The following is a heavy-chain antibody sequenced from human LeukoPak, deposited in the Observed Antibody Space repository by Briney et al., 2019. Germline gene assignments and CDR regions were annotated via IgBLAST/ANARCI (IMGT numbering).Heavy chain of an antibody. J-gene: IGHJ3*02. CDR3: ATVSLTGTDAFDI. CDR2: FDPEDGET. D-gene: IGHD3-9*01. Sequence: ASVKVSCKVSGYTLTELSMHWVRQAPGKGLEWMGGFDPEDGETIYAQKFQGRVTMTEDTSTDTAYTELSSLRSEDTAVYYCATVSLTGTDAFDIWGQGTMVTVSS. V-gene: IGHV1-24*01. CDR1: GYTLTELS.